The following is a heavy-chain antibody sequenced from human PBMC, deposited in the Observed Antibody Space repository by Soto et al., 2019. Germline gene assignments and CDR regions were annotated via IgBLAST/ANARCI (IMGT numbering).Heavy chain of an antibody. V-gene: IGHV4-59*01. D-gene: IGHD2-15*01. CDR1: GGSISSYY. Sequence: QVQLQESGPGLVKPSETLSLTCTVSGGSISSYYWSWIRQPPGKGLEWIGYIYYSGSTNYNPSLKGRVTISVDTSKNQFSLKLSSVTAADTAVYYCARTEGYCSGGSCLYYYMDVWGKGTTVTVSS. CDR3: ARTEGYCSGGSCLYYYMDV. CDR2: IYYSGST. J-gene: IGHJ6*03.